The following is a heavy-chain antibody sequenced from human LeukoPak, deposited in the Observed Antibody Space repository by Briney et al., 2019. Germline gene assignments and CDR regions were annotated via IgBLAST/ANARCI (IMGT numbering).Heavy chain of an antibody. Sequence: PGGSLRLSCAASGFTFSDYYMSWIRQAPGKGLEWVSYISSSGSTIYYADSVKGRFTIFRDNAKNSLYLQMNSLRAEDTAVYYCARSLEWLFPNWFDPWGQGTLVTVSS. V-gene: IGHV3-11*01. D-gene: IGHD3-3*01. CDR1: GFTFSDYY. CDR2: ISSSGSTI. J-gene: IGHJ5*02. CDR3: ARSLEWLFPNWFDP.